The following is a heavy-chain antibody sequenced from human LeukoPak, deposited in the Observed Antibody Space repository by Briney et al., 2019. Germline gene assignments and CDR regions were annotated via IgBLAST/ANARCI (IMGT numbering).Heavy chain of an antibody. CDR3: ARDWPTVTTYDY. CDR1: GFTFSSYS. V-gene: IGHV3-21*01. D-gene: IGHD4-17*01. CDR2: ISSSSSYI. Sequence: GGSLGLSCAASGFTFSSYSMNWVRQAPGKGLEWVSSISSSSSYIYYADSVKGRFTISRDNAKNSLYLQMNSLRAEDTAVYYCARDWPTVTTYDYWGQGTLVTVSS. J-gene: IGHJ4*02.